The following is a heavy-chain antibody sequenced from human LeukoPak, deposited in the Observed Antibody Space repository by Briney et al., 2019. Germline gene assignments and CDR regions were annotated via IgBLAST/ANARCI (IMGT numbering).Heavy chain of an antibody. Sequence: GGSLRLSCAASGFNFSDYDMSWIRQAPGKGLEWISYISRSGSTINYGDSVKGRFTISRDNAKNSLYLQMKSLRPEDTALYYCARVGLSSPGPGFDYWGQGTLVTVSS. CDR2: ISRSGSTI. CDR1: GFNFSDYD. D-gene: IGHD2/OR15-2a*01. V-gene: IGHV3-11*01. CDR3: ARVGLSSPGPGFDY. J-gene: IGHJ4*02.